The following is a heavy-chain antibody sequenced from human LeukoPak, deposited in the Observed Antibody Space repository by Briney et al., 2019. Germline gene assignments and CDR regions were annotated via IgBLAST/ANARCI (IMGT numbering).Heavy chain of an antibody. CDR1: GGTFSSYA. CDR3: ARQNYDILTGYRNYYYYYYMDV. CDR2: IIPIFGTA. V-gene: IGHV1-69*05. Sequence: APVKVSCKASGGTFSSYAISWVRQAPGQGLEWMGGIIPIFGTANYAQKFQGRVTITTDESTSTAYMELSSLRSEDTAVYYCARQNYDILTGYRNYYYYYYMDVWGKGTTVTVSS. D-gene: IGHD3-9*01. J-gene: IGHJ6*03.